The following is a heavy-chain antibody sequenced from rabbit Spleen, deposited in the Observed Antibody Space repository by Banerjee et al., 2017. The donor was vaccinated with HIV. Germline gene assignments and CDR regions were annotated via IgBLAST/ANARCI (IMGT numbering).Heavy chain of an antibody. CDR1: GFSFSSSYW. CDR3: ARDASSSGYWGFNW. CDR2: IYNDSDIT. Sequence: QSLDESGGDLVKPGASLTLSCTASGFSFSSSYWICWVRQAPGKGLEWIACIYNDSDITYYASWARGRFTISKTSSTTVTLHMTSLTAADTATYFCARDASSSGYWGFNWWGPGTLVTVS. J-gene: IGHJ4*01. D-gene: IGHD1-1*01. V-gene: IGHV1S40*01.